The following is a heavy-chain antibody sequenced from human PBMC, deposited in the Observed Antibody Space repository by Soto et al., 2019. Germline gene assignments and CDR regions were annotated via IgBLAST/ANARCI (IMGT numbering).Heavy chain of an antibody. D-gene: IGHD3-22*01. CDR1: GFTFISYV. Sequence: PGGSLRLSCAASGFTFISYVMSWVRQAPGKGLEWVSGISGSATSTYYADSVNGRFTISRDNSRNTLYLQMNNLGAEDTAIYYCAGYYYFDYFDYWGQGTLVTVSS. J-gene: IGHJ4*02. V-gene: IGHV3-23*01. CDR2: ISGSATST. CDR3: AGYYYFDYFDY.